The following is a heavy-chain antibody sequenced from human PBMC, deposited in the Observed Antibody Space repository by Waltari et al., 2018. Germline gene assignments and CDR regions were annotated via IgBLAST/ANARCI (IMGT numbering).Heavy chain of an antibody. Sequence: QVQLQESGPSLLKPSETLSLICTVSGGSISGFYWSWVRQPPGKGLDWIGYIYYTGSTNFNPSLKSRVTMSVDTSNNQCSLKLSSVTAADTAFYYCARGGGGDWEWFDPWGQGTLVTVSS. D-gene: IGHD2-21*02. J-gene: IGHJ5*02. CDR3: ARGGGGDWEWFDP. CDR2: IYYTGST. CDR1: GGSISGFY. V-gene: IGHV4-59*01.